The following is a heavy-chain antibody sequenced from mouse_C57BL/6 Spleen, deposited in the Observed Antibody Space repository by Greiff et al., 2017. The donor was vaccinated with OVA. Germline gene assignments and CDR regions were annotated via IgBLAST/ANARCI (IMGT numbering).Heavy chain of an antibody. CDR1: GYSITSGYY. CDR3: ARRVYYGNYLRDYYAMDY. V-gene: IGHV3-6*01. Sequence: VQLKESGPGLVKPSQSLSLTCSVTGYSITSGYYWNWIRQFPGKKLEWMGYISYDGSNNSNPSLKNRISITRDTSKNQFFLKLNSVTTEDTATYYCARRVYYGNYLRDYYAMDYWGQGTSVTVSS. D-gene: IGHD2-1*01. J-gene: IGHJ4*01. CDR2: ISYDGSN.